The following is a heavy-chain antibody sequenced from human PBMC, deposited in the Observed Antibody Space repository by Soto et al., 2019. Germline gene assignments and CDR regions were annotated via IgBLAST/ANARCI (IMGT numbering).Heavy chain of an antibody. D-gene: IGHD3-22*01. CDR1: GFTFSSYS. Sequence: QPGGSLRLSCAASGFTFSSYSMNWVRQAPGKGLEWVSYISSSSSTIYYADSVKGRFTISRDNAKNSLYLQMNSLRDEDTAVYYCARDNHDSSGYYYQYYFDYWGQGTLVTVSS. J-gene: IGHJ4*02. CDR2: ISSSSSTI. V-gene: IGHV3-48*02. CDR3: ARDNHDSSGYYYQYYFDY.